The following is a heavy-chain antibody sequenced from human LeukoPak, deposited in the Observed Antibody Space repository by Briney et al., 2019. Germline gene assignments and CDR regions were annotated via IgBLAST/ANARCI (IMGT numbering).Heavy chain of an antibody. CDR2: IKQDGSEK. J-gene: IGHJ4*02. V-gene: IGHV3-7*03. Sequence: GGSLRLSCAASGFTFSSYWVSWVRQAPGKGLEWVANIKQDGSEKYYVDSVKGRFTISRDNSKNSLYLQMNSLRAEDTALYYCAKDLTGTTSYMDYWGQETLVTVSS. D-gene: IGHD1-20*01. CDR3: AKDLTGTTSYMDY. CDR1: GFTFSSYW.